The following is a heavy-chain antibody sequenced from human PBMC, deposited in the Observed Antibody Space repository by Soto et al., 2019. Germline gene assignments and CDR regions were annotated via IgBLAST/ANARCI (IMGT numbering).Heavy chain of an antibody. CDR1: GYTFTSFG. V-gene: IGHV1-18*01. CDR3: ARPTDFYYYAMDV. J-gene: IGHJ6*02. Sequence: QVQLVQSGADVKKPGASVKVSCKASGYTFTSFGINWVRQAPGQGLEWMGWISGYNGNTNYAQNLQDRVTMTRDTSTSTAYMELRSLRSHDTAVYYCARPTDFYYYAMDVWGQGTTVTVSS. CDR2: ISGYNGNT.